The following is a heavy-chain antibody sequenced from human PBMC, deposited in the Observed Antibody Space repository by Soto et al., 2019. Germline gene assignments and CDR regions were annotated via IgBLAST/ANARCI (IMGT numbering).Heavy chain of an antibody. J-gene: IGHJ4*01. D-gene: IGHD6-19*01. V-gene: IGHV4-4*02. CDR2: IYHSGAT. CDR3: ARHIAVSGTRGFDF. CDR1: GGSISTNW. Sequence: PSETLSLTCAVSGGSISTNWWSWVRQPPGKGLEWIGGIYHSGATNYNPYLKNRVTMSVDKSQNHLSLNLNSVTAADTDVYYCARHIAVSGTRGFDFWGHGTLVTVSS.